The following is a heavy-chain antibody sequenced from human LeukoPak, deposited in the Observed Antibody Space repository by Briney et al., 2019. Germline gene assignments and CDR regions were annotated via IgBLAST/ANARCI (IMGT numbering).Heavy chain of an antibody. V-gene: IGHV1-18*01. CDR2: ISAYNGNT. CDR3: ARQTVNRFDP. Sequence: GASVTVSCKASGYTFTSYGISWVRQAPGQGLEWMGWISAYNGNTNYAQKLQGRVTMTRDTSTSTFYMELSSLRSEDTAVYYCARQTVNRFDPWGQGTLVTVSS. CDR1: GYTFTSYG. J-gene: IGHJ5*02.